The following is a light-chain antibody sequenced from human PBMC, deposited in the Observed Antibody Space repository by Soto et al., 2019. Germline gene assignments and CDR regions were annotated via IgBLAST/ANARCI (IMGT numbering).Light chain of an antibody. V-gene: IGKV3D-20*02. CDR1: QSDSSSH. J-gene: IGKJ1*01. Sequence: EIVLTEAPATLSVSPGEGAILPCRVSQSDSSSHLAGYQHKPGQAPRLLIYAASSRGTGSPDSFSSGGAGADFTLTTISQEHEDFSTDYYQQLITNPQTFGQGTKVDIK. CDR3: QQLITNPQT. CDR2: AAS.